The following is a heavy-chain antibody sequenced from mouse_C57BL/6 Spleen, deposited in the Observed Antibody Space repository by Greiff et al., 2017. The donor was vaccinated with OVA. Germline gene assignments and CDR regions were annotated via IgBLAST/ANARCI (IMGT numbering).Heavy chain of an antibody. CDR1: GYTFTDYY. J-gene: IGHJ3*01. CDR2: INPNNGGT. CDR3: ARWGYGSSSAY. V-gene: IGHV1-26*01. Sequence: EVQLQQSGPELVKPGASVKISCKASGYTFTDYYMNWVKQSHGKSLEWIGDINPNNGGTSYNQKFKGKATLTVDKSSSTAYMELRSLTSEDSAVYYCARWGYGSSSAYWGQGTLVTVSA. D-gene: IGHD1-1*01.